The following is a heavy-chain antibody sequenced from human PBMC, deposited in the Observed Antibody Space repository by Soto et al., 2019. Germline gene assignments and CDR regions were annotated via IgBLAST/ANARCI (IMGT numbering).Heavy chain of an antibody. CDR3: ARSLPGTYGAFDL. CDR2: ISGDGSST. J-gene: IGHJ6*02. Sequence: EVQLVDSGGGLVQPGGSLRLSCAASEFTFRSYWMHWVRRSPGKGLVWVSRISGDGSSTNYADSVKGRFTISRDNAKNTVYLQIDSLRAEDTAVYYCARSLPGTYGAFDLWGQGTTVTVSS. V-gene: IGHV3-74*01. CDR1: EFTFRSYW. D-gene: IGHD1-7*01.